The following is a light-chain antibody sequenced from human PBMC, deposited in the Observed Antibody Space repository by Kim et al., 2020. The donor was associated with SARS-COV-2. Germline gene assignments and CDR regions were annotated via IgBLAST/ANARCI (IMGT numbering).Light chain of an antibody. J-gene: IGKJ1*01. CDR3: QQYYSTPWT. CDR1: QSVLYSSNNKNY. V-gene: IGKV4-1*01. Sequence: DIVMTQSPDSLAVSLGERATINCKSSQSVLYSSNNKNYLAWYQQKPGQPPKLLIYWASAREYGVPDRFSGSVSGTDFTLTISSLQAEDVAVYYCQQYYSTPWTFGQGTKVDIK. CDR2: WAS.